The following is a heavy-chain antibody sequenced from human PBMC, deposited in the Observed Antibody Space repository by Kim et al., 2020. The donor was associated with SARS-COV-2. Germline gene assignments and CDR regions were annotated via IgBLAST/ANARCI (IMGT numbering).Heavy chain of an antibody. Sequence: GESLKISCKGSGYSFTTYWVAWVRQKPGKGLEWMGILYSADSDARYSPSFQGQVTISADKSISTAYLQWSSLKASDTAMYYCARHRGDIVMADPDYWGQGTLVTVSS. D-gene: IGHD3-16*01. J-gene: IGHJ4*02. V-gene: IGHV5-51*01. CDR1: GYSFTTYW. CDR3: ARHRGDIVMADPDY. CDR2: LYSADSDA.